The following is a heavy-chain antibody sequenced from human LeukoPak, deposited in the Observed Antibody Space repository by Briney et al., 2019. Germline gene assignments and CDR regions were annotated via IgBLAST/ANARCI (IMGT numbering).Heavy chain of an antibody. CDR2: INPNSGGT. CDR1: GYTFTGYY. D-gene: IGHD1-1*01. J-gene: IGHJ5*02. V-gene: IGHV1-2*06. CDR3: ARGVRIRLASLGTIGWFDP. Sequence: GASVKVPCKASGYTFTGYYMHWVRQAPGQGLEWMGRINPNSGGTNYAQKFQGRVTMTRDTSISTAYMELSRLRSDDTAVYYCARGVRIRLASLGTIGWFDPWGQGTLVTVSS.